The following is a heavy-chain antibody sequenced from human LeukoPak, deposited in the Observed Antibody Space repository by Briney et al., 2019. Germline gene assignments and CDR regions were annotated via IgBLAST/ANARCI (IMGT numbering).Heavy chain of an antibody. J-gene: IGHJ5*02. Sequence: ASVKVSCKASGYTFTDFGVSWVRQATGQGLEWMGWMNPNSGNTGYAQKFQGRVTMTRNTSISTAYMELSSLRSEDTAVYYCARGVSIAARTKGFDPWGQGTLVTVSS. D-gene: IGHD6-13*01. CDR2: MNPNSGNT. CDR3: ARGVSIAARTKGFDP. CDR1: GYTFTDFG. V-gene: IGHV1-8*02.